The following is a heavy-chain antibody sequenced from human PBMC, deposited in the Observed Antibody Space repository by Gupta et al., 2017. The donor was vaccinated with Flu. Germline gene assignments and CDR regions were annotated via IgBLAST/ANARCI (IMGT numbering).Heavy chain of an antibody. Sequence: EVQLVESGGGLVQPGGSLRLSCVVSGFTLSAHHLDWVRQAPGKGLEWIGRSKNRATSYTTVYAASVEGRFTFSRDDSKNSVNLQMNSLKTEDTAVYYCTRLNFYDGSGYYNDFWGQGTLVAVSS. V-gene: IGHV3-72*01. J-gene: IGHJ4*02. CDR2: SKNRATSYTT. CDR3: TRLNFYDGSGYYNDF. D-gene: IGHD3-22*01. CDR1: GFTLSAHH.